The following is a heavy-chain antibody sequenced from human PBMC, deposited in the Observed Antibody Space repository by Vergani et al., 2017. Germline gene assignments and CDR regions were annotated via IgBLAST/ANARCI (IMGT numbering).Heavy chain of an antibody. D-gene: IGHD4-23*01. Sequence: QVQLVESGGGVVQPGKSLRLSCAASGFIFRNHGMHWVRQAPGKGPEWVAVIWFDGDNKYYADSVKGRFTIASDNSKNTLFLQMNSLIAEDTAVYYCVRDRRPEVVNSFDFWGRGTLVTVSS. J-gene: IGHJ4*02. V-gene: IGHV3-33*01. CDR1: GFIFRNHG. CDR2: IWFDGDNK. CDR3: VRDRRPEVVNSFDF.